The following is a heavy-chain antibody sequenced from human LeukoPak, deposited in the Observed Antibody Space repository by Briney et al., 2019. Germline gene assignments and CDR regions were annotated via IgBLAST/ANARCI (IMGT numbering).Heavy chain of an antibody. D-gene: IGHD6-19*01. J-gene: IGHJ4*02. CDR2: IKQGGSEK. V-gene: IGHV3-7*03. CDR3: ARVRGPYSSGWYYFDY. Sequence: GGSLRLSCAVSGFTFSSYWMSWVRQAPGKGLEWVANIKQGGSEKYYVDSVKGRFTISRDNAKNSLYLQMNSLRAEDTAVYYCARVRGPYSSGWYYFDYWGQGTLVTVSS. CDR1: GFTFSSYW.